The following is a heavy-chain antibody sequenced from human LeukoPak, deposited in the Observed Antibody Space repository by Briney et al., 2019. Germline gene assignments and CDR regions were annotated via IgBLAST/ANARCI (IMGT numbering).Heavy chain of an antibody. Sequence: KPSETLSLTCTVSGGSISSYYWSWIRQPAGRGLEWIGRIYTSGSTNYNPSLKSRVTMSVDTSKNQFSLKLSSVTAADTAVYYCACTRGYSYGNDAFDIWGQGTMVTVSS. CDR1: GGSISSYY. CDR2: IYTSGST. V-gene: IGHV4-4*07. J-gene: IGHJ3*02. D-gene: IGHD5-18*01. CDR3: ACTRGYSYGNDAFDI.